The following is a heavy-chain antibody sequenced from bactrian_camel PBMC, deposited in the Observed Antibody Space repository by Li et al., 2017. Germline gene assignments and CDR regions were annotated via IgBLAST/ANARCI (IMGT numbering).Heavy chain of an antibody. J-gene: IGHJ4*01. CDR1: GFTFKNYE. D-gene: IGHD4*01. Sequence: DVQLVESGGGAVEPGGSLNLSCVTSGFTFKNYEMSWVRQAPGKRLEWVSAITDDVTTYYKSSVKGRFTIARDNAANTLFLLMTGLKPEDTAMYYCAQGKFGGGATEWTMPPPRSQGTQVTVS. V-gene: IGHV3S40*01. CDR2: ITDDVTT.